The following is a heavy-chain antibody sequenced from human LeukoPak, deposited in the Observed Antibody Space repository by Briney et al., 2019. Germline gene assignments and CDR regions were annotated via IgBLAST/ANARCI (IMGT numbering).Heavy chain of an antibody. CDR3: ARGARGFWSGYYDY. D-gene: IGHD3-3*01. Sequence: GGSLRLSCAASGFIFSHAWMNWVRQAPGKGLEWVSYISSGSSTIYYTDSVKGRFTTSRDNAKNSLYLQMNSLRAEDTAVYYCARGARGFWSGYYDYWGQGTLVTVSS. CDR1: GFIFSHAW. CDR2: ISSGSSTI. J-gene: IGHJ4*02. V-gene: IGHV3-48*01.